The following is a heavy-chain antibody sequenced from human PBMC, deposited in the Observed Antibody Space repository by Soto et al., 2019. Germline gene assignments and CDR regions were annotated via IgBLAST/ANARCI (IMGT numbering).Heavy chain of an antibody. Sequence: GGSRRPSCAASGFNFSNYAVRWVRQAPGKGLEWVSLISATGGGTYYADSVKCRFTISRDNSHNTLYLQVHSLTAEDTDVYYCEKDRRAGGNYAFYFDFWGQGAQVTVSS. V-gene: IGHV3-23*01. J-gene: IGHJ4*02. CDR2: ISATGGGT. CDR3: EKDRRAGGNYAFYFDF. D-gene: IGHD1-7*01. CDR1: GFNFSNYA.